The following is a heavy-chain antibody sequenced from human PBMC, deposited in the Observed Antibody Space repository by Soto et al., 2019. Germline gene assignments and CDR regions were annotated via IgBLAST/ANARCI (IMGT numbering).Heavy chain of an antibody. CDR1: GGSISSSNW. CDR2: IYHSGST. CDR3: ARATLPRYCSSTSCQRRFNWFDP. Sequence: SETLSLTCAVSGGSISSSNWWSWVRQPPGKGLEWIGEIYHSGSTNYNPSLKSRVTISVDKSKNQFSLKLSSVTAADTAVYYCARATLPRYCSSTSCQRRFNWFDPWVQGTLVTVSS. J-gene: IGHJ5*02. V-gene: IGHV4-4*02. D-gene: IGHD2-2*01.